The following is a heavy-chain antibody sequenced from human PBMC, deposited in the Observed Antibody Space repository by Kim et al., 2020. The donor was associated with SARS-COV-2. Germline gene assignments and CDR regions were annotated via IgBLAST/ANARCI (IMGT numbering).Heavy chain of an antibody. J-gene: IGHJ4*02. CDR2: ISGSGGST. D-gene: IGHD3-3*02. CDR1: GFTFSSYA. CDR3: AKDPSFSPGRPLFDY. Sequence: GGSLRLSCAASGFTFSSYAMNWVRQAPGKGLEWVSAISGSGGSTYYADSVKGRFTISRDNSKNTLYLQMNSLRAEDTAVYYCAKDPSFSPGRPLFDYWGQGTLVTVSS. V-gene: IGHV3-23*01.